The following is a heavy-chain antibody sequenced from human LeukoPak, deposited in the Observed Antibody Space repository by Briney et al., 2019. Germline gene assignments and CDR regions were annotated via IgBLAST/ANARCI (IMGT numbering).Heavy chain of an antibody. CDR2: IYYSGST. V-gene: IGHV4-39*07. D-gene: IGHD4-17*01. Sequence: SETLSLTCTVSGGPLSSSSYYWGWIRQPPGKGLEWIGSIYYSGSTYYNPSLKSRVTISVDTSKNQFSLKLSSVTAADTAVYYCARRTTYLRRKAYGMDVWGQGTTVTVSS. CDR1: GGPLSSSSYY. J-gene: IGHJ6*02. CDR3: ARRTTYLRRKAYGMDV.